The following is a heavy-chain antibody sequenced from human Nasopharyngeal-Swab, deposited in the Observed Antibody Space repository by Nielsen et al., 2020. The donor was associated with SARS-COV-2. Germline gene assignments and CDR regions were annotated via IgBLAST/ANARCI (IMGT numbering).Heavy chain of an antibody. J-gene: IGHJ6*02. Sequence: SVTVSCKASGYTFTSYYMHWVRQAPGQGLAWMGIINPSGGSTSYAQKFQGRVTMTRDTSTSTVYMELSSLRSEDTAVYYCARGKSYDFWSGYYDDYYGMDVWGQGTTVTVSS. CDR2: INPSGGST. V-gene: IGHV1-46*01. CDR1: GYTFTSYY. CDR3: ARGKSYDFWSGYYDDYYGMDV. D-gene: IGHD3-3*01.